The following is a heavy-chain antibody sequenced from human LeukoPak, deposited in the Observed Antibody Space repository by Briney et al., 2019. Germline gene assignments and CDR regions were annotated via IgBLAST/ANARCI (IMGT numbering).Heavy chain of an antibody. D-gene: IGHD6-25*01. CDR2: IRYDGSNK. Sequence: GGSLRLSCAASGFTFSSYGMHWVRQAPGKGLEWVAFIRYDGSNKYYADSVKGRFTISRDNSKNTLYLQMNSLGAEDTAVYYCAKDKTAAAYYFDYWGQGTLVTVSS. V-gene: IGHV3-30*02. CDR1: GFTFSSYG. CDR3: AKDKTAAAYYFDY. J-gene: IGHJ4*02.